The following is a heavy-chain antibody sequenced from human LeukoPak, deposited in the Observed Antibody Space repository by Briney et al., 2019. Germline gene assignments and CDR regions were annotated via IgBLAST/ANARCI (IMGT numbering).Heavy chain of an antibody. V-gene: IGHV1-2*02. Sequence: ASVKVSFKASGYTFTGYYMHWVRQAPGQGLEWMGWINPNSGGTNYAQKFQGRVTMTRDTSISTAYMELSGLRSDDTAVYYCASGISVWVAYFDYWGQGTLVTVSS. D-gene: IGHD5/OR15-5a*01. CDR2: INPNSGGT. J-gene: IGHJ4*02. CDR1: GYTFTGYY. CDR3: ASGISVWVAYFDY.